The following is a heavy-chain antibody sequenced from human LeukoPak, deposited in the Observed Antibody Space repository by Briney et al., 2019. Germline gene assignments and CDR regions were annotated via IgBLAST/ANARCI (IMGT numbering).Heavy chain of an antibody. CDR1: GYTFTGYY. D-gene: IGHD3-22*01. CDR2: INPNSGGT. J-gene: IGHJ5*02. V-gene: IGHV1-2*02. Sequence: ASVKVSCKASGYTFTGYYMHWVRQAPGQGLEWMGWINPNSGGTNYAQKFQGRVTMTRDTSISTAYMELSRLRSDDTAVYYCARGPYYYDSSGYYFRFSNWFDPWGQGTLVTVSS. CDR3: ARGPYYYDSSGYYFRFSNWFDP.